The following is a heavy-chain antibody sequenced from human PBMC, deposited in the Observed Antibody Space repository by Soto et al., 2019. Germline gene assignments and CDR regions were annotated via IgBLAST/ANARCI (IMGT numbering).Heavy chain of an antibody. CDR3: ARYVAVTGYYFDY. J-gene: IGHJ4*02. Sequence: PSETLSLTCTVSGGSISFYYWSWIRQPPGKGLEWIGYFYYSGSTNYNPSLKSRVTISVDTSKNQVSLKLSSVTAADTAVYYCARYVAVTGYYFDYWGQGTLVTVSS. CDR1: GGSISFYY. V-gene: IGHV4-59*01. CDR2: FYYSGST. D-gene: IGHD6-19*01.